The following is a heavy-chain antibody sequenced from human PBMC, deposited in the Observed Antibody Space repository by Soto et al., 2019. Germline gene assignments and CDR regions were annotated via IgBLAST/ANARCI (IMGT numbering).Heavy chain of an antibody. CDR3: AKFGGSGSYPYFDY. V-gene: IGHV4-39*01. Sequence: PSETLSLTCTVSGGSISSSSYYWGWIRQPPGKGLEWIGSIYYSGSTYYNPSLKSRVTISVDTSKNQFSLKLSSVTAADTAVYYCAKFGGSGSYPYFDYWGQGTLVTVSS. CDR1: GGSISSSSYY. D-gene: IGHD3-10*01. CDR2: IYYSGST. J-gene: IGHJ4*02.